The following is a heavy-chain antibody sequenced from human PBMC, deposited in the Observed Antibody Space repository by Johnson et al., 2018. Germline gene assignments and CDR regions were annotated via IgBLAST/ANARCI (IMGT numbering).Heavy chain of an antibody. D-gene: IGHD6-13*01. J-gene: IGHJ1*01. Sequence: VQLVQSGGGLVKPEESLRLSCAVSGFTFSNAWFNWVRQAPGKGLEWVGRIKINAAGGTTDYAAPVKGRFFISRDDSKNTLYVQMNSRKAGDTAVYCCATVGIAPAGTGFQNWGQGSLVAVSS. CDR3: ATVGIAPAGTGFQN. V-gene: IGHV3-15*07. CDR1: GFTFSNAW. CDR2: IKINAAGGTT.